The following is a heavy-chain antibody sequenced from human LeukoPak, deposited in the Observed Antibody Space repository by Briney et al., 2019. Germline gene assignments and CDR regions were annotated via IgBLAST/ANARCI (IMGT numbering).Heavy chain of an antibody. V-gene: IGHV1-69*13. CDR3: ASGITYYYDSSGYF. CDR2: IIPMFGTA. Sequence: SVQDSCKNCGGNLSSYAISWVRQPPGQEGEEMGGIIPMFGTANYAQKFQGRVTIHADESTSTAYMELRSLRSEDTAVYYCASGITYYYDSSGYFWGQGTLGTVSS. J-gene: IGHJ4*02. CDR1: GGNLSSYA. D-gene: IGHD3-22*01.